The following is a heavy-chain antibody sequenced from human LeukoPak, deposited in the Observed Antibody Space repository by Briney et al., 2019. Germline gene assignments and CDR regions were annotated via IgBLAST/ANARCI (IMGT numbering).Heavy chain of an antibody. V-gene: IGHV3-11*01. D-gene: IGHD3-22*01. CDR2: ISSSGSTI. CDR1: GFTFSDYY. Sequence: GGSLRLSCAASGFTFSDYYMSWIRQAPGKGLEWVSYISSSGSTIYYADSVKGRFTISRDNAKNSLYLQMNSLRAEDTAVYYCARVLYYDSSGQQGGAFDIWGQGTMVTASS. J-gene: IGHJ3*02. CDR3: ARVLYYDSSGQQGGAFDI.